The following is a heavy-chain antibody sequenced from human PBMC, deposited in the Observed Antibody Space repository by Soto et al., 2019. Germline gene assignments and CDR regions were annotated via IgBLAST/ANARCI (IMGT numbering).Heavy chain of an antibody. J-gene: IGHJ4*02. CDR3: ARHGYNYGGVYFDY. V-gene: IGHV3-66*04. D-gene: IGHD5-18*01. CDR2: IYRGGST. CDR1: GVTVSSNY. Sequence: EVQLVESGGGLVQPGGSLRLSCAASGVTVSSNYMSWVRQAPGKGLEWVSVIYRGGSTYYADSVQGRFTISRDNSKNTLYLQMTSLRAEDTAVYYCARHGYNYGGVYFDYWGQGTLVTVSS.